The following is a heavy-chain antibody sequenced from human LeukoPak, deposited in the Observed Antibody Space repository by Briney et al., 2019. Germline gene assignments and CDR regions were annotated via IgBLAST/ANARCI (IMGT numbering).Heavy chain of an antibody. J-gene: IGHJ6*03. D-gene: IGHD2-2*01. CDR2: IYYSGST. Sequence: SETLSLTCTVSGGSISSYYWSWIRQPPGKGLEWIGYIYYSGSTNYNPSLKSRVTISVDTSKNQFSLKLSSVTAADTAVYYCARGNCSSTSCSPYYYMDVWGKGSTVTVSS. V-gene: IGHV4-59*01. CDR3: ARGNCSSTSCSPYYYMDV. CDR1: GGSISSYY.